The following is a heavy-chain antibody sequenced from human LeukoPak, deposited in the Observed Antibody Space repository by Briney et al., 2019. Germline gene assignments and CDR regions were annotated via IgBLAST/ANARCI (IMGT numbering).Heavy chain of an antibody. CDR2: ISYDGVNK. D-gene: IGHD1-26*01. J-gene: IGHJ4*02. Sequence: GRSLRLSCAASGFTFSTYVMHWVRQAPGKGLEWVAVISYDGVNKYYADSVKGRFTISRDDSKNTVYLQMNSLRVEDTAVYYYARVSSVGATREFDYWGQGTLVTVSS. CDR1: GFTFSTYV. V-gene: IGHV3-30-3*01. CDR3: ARVSSVGATREFDY.